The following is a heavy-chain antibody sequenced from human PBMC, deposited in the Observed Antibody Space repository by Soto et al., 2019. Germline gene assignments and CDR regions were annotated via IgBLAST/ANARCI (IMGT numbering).Heavy chain of an antibody. CDR1: GYTFTTYD. Sequence: GASVKVSCKASGYTFTTYDINWVRQATGQGLEWLGWMSPNSGATGYAQKFQGRVTMTRDTSMTTAYMELSNLRSEDTAMYYCARGVDAVVDVCGQGTTVTVSS. J-gene: IGHJ6*02. V-gene: IGHV1-8*01. D-gene: IGHD2-15*01. CDR3: ARGVDAVVDV. CDR2: MSPNSGAT.